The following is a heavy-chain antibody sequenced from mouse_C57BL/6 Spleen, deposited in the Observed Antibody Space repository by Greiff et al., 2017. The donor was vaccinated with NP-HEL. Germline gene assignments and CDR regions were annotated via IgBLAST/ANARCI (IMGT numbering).Heavy chain of an antibody. D-gene: IGHD2-3*01. CDR3: ARGDGYQGGFAY. CDR1: GYAFTNYL. Sequence: VQLQQSGAELVRPGTSVKVSCKASGYAFTNYLIEWVKQRPGQGLEWIGVINPGSGGTNYNEKFKGKATLTADKSSSTAYMQLSSLTSEDSAVYFCARGDGYQGGFAYWGQGTLVTVSA. J-gene: IGHJ3*01. V-gene: IGHV1-54*01. CDR2: INPGSGGT.